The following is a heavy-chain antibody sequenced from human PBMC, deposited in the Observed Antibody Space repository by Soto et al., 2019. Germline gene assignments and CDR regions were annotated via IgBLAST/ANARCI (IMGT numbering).Heavy chain of an antibody. CDR3: SRGVLV. D-gene: IGHD3-10*01. V-gene: IGHV4-31*03. Sequence: QVQLQESGPGLVKPSQTLSLTCTVSGGSMNSGGYCWSWIRQHPGEGLEWIGCISYGGTTSYNPSPKSRVILSVDTSKNQCSLELTSVTAADSAVYYFSRGVLVWGQGTLITVSS. CDR1: GGSMNSGGYC. CDR2: ISYGGTT. J-gene: IGHJ4*02.